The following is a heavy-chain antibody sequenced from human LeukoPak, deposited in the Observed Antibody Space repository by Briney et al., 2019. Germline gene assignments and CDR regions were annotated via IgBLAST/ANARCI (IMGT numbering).Heavy chain of an antibody. CDR2: INPNSGGT. Sequence: ASVKVSCKASEYTFTGYYMHWVRQAPGQGLEWMGWINPNSGGTNYAQKFQGRVTMTRDTSISTAYMELSRLRSDDTAVYYCASSLLTRNWFDPWGQGTLVTVSS. V-gene: IGHV1-2*02. J-gene: IGHJ5*02. CDR1: EYTFTGYY. D-gene: IGHD1-26*01. CDR3: ASSLLTRNWFDP.